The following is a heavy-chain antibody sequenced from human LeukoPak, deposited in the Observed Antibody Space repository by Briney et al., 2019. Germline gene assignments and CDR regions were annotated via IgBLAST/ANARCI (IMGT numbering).Heavy chain of an antibody. J-gene: IGHJ4*02. CDR3: ARETSSSSWTYFDY. CDR1: GYTFTSYG. V-gene: IGHV1-18*01. Sequence: ASVKVSCKASGYTFTSYGISWVRQAPGQGLEWMGWISAYNGNTNYAQKLQGRVTMTTDTSTSTAYMELRSLRSDDTAAYYCARETSSSSWTYFDYWGQGTLVTVSS. D-gene: IGHD6-13*01. CDR2: ISAYNGNT.